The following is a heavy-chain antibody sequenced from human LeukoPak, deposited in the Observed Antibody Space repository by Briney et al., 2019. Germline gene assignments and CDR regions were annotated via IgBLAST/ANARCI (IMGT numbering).Heavy chain of an antibody. CDR3: ARTYYYGSYYMDV. J-gene: IGHJ6*03. CDR1: GFTFSSYS. Sequence: GGSLRLSCAASGFTFSSYSMNWVRQAPGKGLDWVSYISSSSSTIYYADSVKGRFTISRDNAKNSLYLQMNSLRAEDTAVYYCARTYYYGSYYMDVWGKGTTVTISS. CDR2: ISSSSSTI. V-gene: IGHV3-48*01. D-gene: IGHD3-10*01.